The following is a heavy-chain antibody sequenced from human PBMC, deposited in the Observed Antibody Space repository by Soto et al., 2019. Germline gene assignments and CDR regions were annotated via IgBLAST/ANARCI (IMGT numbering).Heavy chain of an antibody. D-gene: IGHD3-22*01. J-gene: IGHJ4*02. CDR2: ISYDGSNK. CDR1: GFTFSSYA. CDR3: AREGLYYDSSGYTYYFDY. V-gene: IGHV3-30-3*01. Sequence: GGSLRLSCAASGFTFSSYAMHWVRQAPGKGLEWVAVISYDGSNKYYADSVKGRFTISRDNSKNTLYLQMNSLRAEDTAVYYCAREGLYYDSSGYTYYFDYWGQGTLVTVSS.